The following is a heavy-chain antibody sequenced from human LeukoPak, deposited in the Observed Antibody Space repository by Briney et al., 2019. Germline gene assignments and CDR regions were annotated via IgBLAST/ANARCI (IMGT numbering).Heavy chain of an antibody. CDR1: GFTFSSYS. D-gene: IGHD5-18*01. CDR3: ARERGYNYGYSDY. CDR2: ISSSGGTI. Sequence: GESLRLSCAASGFTFSSYSMSWVRQAPGKGLEWVSYISSSGGTIYDADSVRGRFTISRDNAKNSLYLQMNSLRDEDTAVYYCARERGYNYGYSDYWGQGTLVTVSS. V-gene: IGHV3-48*02. J-gene: IGHJ4*02.